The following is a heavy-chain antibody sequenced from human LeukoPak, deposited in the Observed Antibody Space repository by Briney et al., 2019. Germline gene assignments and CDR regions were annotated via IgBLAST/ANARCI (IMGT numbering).Heavy chain of an antibody. CDR1: GDSVYNSSVA. CDR3: ARESPMDSRLRLWGWFDP. J-gene: IGHJ5*02. V-gene: IGHV6-1*01. Sequence: SQTLSLTCDISGDSVYNSSVAWNWIRQSPSRGLESLGRTYYRSKWYNDYATSVKSRLIINPDTSKNQFSLQLKSVTPDDTAVYYCARESPMDSRLRLWGWFDPWGQGTLVTVSS. D-gene: IGHD2-21*02. CDR2: TYYRSKWYN.